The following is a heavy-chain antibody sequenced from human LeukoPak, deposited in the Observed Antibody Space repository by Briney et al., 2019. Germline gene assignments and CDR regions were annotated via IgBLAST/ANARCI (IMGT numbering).Heavy chain of an antibody. D-gene: IGHD3-22*01. Sequence: PSETLSLTCAVSGGSISSSAYSWNWIRQPPGKGLEWIGYAYYSGSAYYNPSLESRVSIAVDRSKNQFSLRLSSVTAADTAVYYCARVTGYMIGDQFDYWGQGTLVTVSS. CDR3: ARVTGYMIGDQFDY. CDR2: AYYSGSA. J-gene: IGHJ4*02. V-gene: IGHV4-30-4*07. CDR1: GGSISSSAYS.